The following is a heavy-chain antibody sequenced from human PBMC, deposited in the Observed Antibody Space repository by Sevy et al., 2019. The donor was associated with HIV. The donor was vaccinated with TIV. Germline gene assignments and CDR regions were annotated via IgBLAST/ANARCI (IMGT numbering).Heavy chain of an antibody. CDR2: VYSGGTR. J-gene: IGHJ5*02. CDR1: GFTVNSDY. Sequence: GGSLRLSCAASGFTVNSDYMSWVRQAPGKGLEWVSVVYSGGTRYYAVYVKGRFTISRDNSKNILYLQMNSLRAEDTDVYYCARHISFGELGSWFDPWGQGTLVTVSS. D-gene: IGHD3-10*01. V-gene: IGHV3-53*01. CDR3: ARHISFGELGSWFDP.